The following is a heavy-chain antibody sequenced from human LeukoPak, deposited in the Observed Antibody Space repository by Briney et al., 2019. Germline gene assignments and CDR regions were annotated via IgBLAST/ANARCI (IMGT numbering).Heavy chain of an antibody. V-gene: IGHV1-69*04. CDR1: GGTFSSYA. Sequence: GASVKVSCKASGGTFSSYAISWVRQAPGQGLEWMGRIIPILGIANYAQKFQGRVTITADKSTSTAYMELSSLRSEDTAVYYCAAPTQYSSGWAAFDYWGQGTLVTVSS. D-gene: IGHD6-19*01. CDR3: AAPTQYSSGWAAFDY. J-gene: IGHJ4*02. CDR2: IIPILGIA.